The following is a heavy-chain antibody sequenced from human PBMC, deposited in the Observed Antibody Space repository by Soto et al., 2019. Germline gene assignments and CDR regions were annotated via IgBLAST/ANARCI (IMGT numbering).Heavy chain of an antibody. Sequence: SETLSLTCTVSDDSLTTNKYAWTWIRQNPEKGLEWIGYVYSNGNTRSSPSLQSRVSMSVDTSKSHFSLRLSSVTAADTAVCFCARASYFRPSGSYYFVSWGQGTLVTVSS. D-gene: IGHD3-10*01. CDR3: ARASYFRPSGSYYFVS. V-gene: IGHV4-31*03. CDR1: DDSLTTNKYA. CDR2: VYSNGNT. J-gene: IGHJ4*02.